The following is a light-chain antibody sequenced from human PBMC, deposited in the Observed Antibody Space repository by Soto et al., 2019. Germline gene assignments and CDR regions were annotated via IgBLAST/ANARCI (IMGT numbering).Light chain of an antibody. J-gene: IGLJ2*01. CDR2: LNSDGSH. Sequence: QPVLTQSPSASASLGASVKLTCTLSSGHSSYVIAWHQQQPEEGPRYLMKLNSDGSHTKGDGIPDRFSGSSSGAERYLTISSLQSEDEADYYCQTWGTGIVVFGGGPSSPS. V-gene: IGLV4-69*01. CDR1: SGHSSYV. CDR3: QTWGTGIVV.